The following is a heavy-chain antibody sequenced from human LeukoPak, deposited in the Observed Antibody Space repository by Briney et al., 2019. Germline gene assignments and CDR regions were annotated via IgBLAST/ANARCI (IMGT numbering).Heavy chain of an antibody. V-gene: IGHV3-21*01. Sequence: GGSLRLSCAASGFTFSSYSMNWVRQAPGKGLEWVSSISGSGTYIYYADSVQGRFTISRDNAKNSLYLQMNSLRAEDTAVYYCARVGYTNSFGYYYYYMDVWGQGTTVTVSS. D-gene: IGHD4-11*01. CDR2: ISGSGTYI. J-gene: IGHJ6*03. CDR3: ARVGYTNSFGYYYYYMDV. CDR1: GFTFSSYS.